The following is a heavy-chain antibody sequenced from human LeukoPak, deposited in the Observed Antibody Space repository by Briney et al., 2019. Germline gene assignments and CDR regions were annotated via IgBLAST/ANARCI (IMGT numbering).Heavy chain of an antibody. D-gene: IGHD3-10*01. CDR3: AKDPDYYGSGIY. Sequence: GGSLRLSCAASGFTVSSNYMSWVRQAPGKGLEWVSGISGSGGSTYYADSVKGRFTISRDNSKNTLYLQMNSLRAEDTAVYYCAKDPDYYGSGIYWGQGTLVTVSS. V-gene: IGHV3-23*01. J-gene: IGHJ4*02. CDR1: GFTVSSNY. CDR2: ISGSGGST.